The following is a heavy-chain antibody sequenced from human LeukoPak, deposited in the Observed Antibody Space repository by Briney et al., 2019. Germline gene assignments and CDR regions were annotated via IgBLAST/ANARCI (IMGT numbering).Heavy chain of an antibody. V-gene: IGHV3-30-3*01. CDR1: GFAFSSYA. D-gene: IGHD3-3*01. CDR2: ISYDGSNK. Sequence: GGSLRLSCAASGFAFSSYAMHWVRQAPGKGLEWVAVISYDGSNKYYADSVKGRFTISRDNPKNTLYLQMNSLRAEDTAVYYCARGDNVLRFLEWSPSTYGMDVWGQGTTVTVSS. CDR3: ARGDNVLRFLEWSPSTYGMDV. J-gene: IGHJ6*02.